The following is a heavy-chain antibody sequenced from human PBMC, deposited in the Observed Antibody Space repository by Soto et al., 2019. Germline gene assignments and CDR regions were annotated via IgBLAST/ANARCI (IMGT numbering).Heavy chain of an antibody. CDR3: ARGIIAARAETYNWFDP. CDR1: GYTFTDYY. Sequence: ASVKVSCKASGYTFTDYYMHWVRQAPGQGLEWMGWINPNSGGTNYAQKFQGWVTMTRDTSISTAYMELSRLRSDDTAVYYCARGIIAARAETYNWFDPWGQGTLVTVSS. CDR2: INPNSGGT. J-gene: IGHJ5*02. D-gene: IGHD6-6*01. V-gene: IGHV1-2*04.